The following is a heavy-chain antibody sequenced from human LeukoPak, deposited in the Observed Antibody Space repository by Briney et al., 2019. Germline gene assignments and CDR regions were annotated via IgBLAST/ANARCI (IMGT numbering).Heavy chain of an antibody. CDR3: ARDSGSGSNDY. CDR2: ISAGNGNT. J-gene: IGHJ4*02. V-gene: IGHV1-3*01. Sequence: ASVKVSCKASGYTFTGYAIHWVRQAPGQRLEWMGWISAGNGNTKYSQNFQGRVTFISNTSATTAFMELSSLRSEDAAVYYCARDSGSGSNDYWGQGTLVTVSS. CDR1: GYTFTGYA. D-gene: IGHD1-26*01.